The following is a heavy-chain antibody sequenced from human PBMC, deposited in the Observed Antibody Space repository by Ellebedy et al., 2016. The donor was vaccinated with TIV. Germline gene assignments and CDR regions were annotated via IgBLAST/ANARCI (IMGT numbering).Heavy chain of an antibody. Sequence: GESLKISXAVSGFTLSSYAMQWVRQATGKGLEWVAVIVYYGSNKYYADSVKGRFTISRDTSKNTVYLQMDSLRVEDTAVSYCARDRHSGSYSGYFDYWGQGTLVTVSS. J-gene: IGHJ4*02. D-gene: IGHD1-26*01. V-gene: IGHV3-30-3*01. CDR2: IVYYGSNK. CDR3: ARDRHSGSYSGYFDY. CDR1: GFTLSSYA.